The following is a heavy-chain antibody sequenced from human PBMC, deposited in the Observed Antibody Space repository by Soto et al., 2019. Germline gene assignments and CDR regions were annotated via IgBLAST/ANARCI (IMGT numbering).Heavy chain of an antibody. CDR2: IYPSGST. Sequence: HLQLQESGSGLVKPSQTVSLTCTVSGDSLSSGVHSWTWIRRPPVRGLEWIGYIYPSGSTYYNPSLKTRVTISLHRSKNQFSLNLTSVTAADTAVYYCARVKRHYYDSIGYSDYWGQGTLVTVSS. V-gene: IGHV4-30-2*01. CDR1: GDSLSSGVHS. D-gene: IGHD3-22*01. CDR3: ARVKRHYYDSIGYSDY. J-gene: IGHJ4*02.